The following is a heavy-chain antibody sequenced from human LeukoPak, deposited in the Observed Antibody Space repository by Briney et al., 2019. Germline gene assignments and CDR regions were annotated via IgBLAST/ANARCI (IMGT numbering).Heavy chain of an antibody. Sequence: SGGSLRLSCAVSGITLSNYGMSWVRQAPGKGLEWVAGISDSGGRTKYADSVKGRFTISRDNSKNTLYLQMSSLRAEDTAVYFCASFHYYGSGAYYLSYWGQGTLVTVSS. V-gene: IGHV3-23*01. CDR3: ASFHYYGSGAYYLSY. CDR2: ISDSGGRT. CDR1: GITLSNYG. D-gene: IGHD3-10*01. J-gene: IGHJ4*02.